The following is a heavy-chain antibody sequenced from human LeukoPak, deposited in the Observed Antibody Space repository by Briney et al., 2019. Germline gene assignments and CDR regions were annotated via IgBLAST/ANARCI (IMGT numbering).Heavy chain of an antibody. V-gene: IGHV4-38-2*02. CDR2: IYHSGST. J-gene: IGHJ4*01. CDR1: GYSISSGYY. CDR3: ARVTGYMIEDYFDY. D-gene: IGHD3-22*01. Sequence: SETLSLICTVSGYSISSGYYWGWIRQPPGKGLEWIGSIYHSGSTYYNPSLKSRVTISVDTSKNQFSLKLSSVTAADTAVYHCARVTGYMIEDYFDYWGQGTLVTVSS.